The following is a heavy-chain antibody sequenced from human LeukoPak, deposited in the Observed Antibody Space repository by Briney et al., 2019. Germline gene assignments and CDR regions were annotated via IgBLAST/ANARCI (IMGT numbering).Heavy chain of an antibody. CDR1: GFTFSSDG. Sequence: GGSLRLSCAASGFTFSSDGMHWVRQAPGKGLEWVAVIWYDGGHNYYADPVKGRFTISRDNYKNTLYLQMNGLRAEDTAVYYCARADYGGDLDYWGQGTLVTVSS. CDR3: ARADYGGDLDY. CDR2: IWYDGGHN. J-gene: IGHJ4*02. D-gene: IGHD4-23*01. V-gene: IGHV3-33*01.